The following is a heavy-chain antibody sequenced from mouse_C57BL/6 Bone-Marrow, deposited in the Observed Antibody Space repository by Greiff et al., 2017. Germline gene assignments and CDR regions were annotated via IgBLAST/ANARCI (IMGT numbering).Heavy chain of an antibody. CDR2: ISSGGSYT. CDR3: ASRRDDGYWAPFAY. D-gene: IGHD2-3*01. V-gene: IGHV5-6*02. J-gene: IGHJ3*01. Sequence: EVKVVESGGDLVKPGGSLKLSCAASGFTFSSYGMSWVRQTPDKRLEWVATISSGGSYTYYPDSVKGRFTISRDSAKNTLYLQMSSLKSEDTAMYYCASRRDDGYWAPFAYWGQGTLVTVSA. CDR1: GFTFSSYG.